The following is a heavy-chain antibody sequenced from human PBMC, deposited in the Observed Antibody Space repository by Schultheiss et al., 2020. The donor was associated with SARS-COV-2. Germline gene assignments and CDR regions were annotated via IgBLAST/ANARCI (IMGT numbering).Heavy chain of an antibody. Sequence: ASVKVSCKASEFLLGTFHIHWVRQAPGLGLQWMGIINPYGGRADYAQKFQDRVTMTSDTSRNTVSMELRSLKSEDTAVYYCARAPVYDFWSGYYNREGALDVWGQGTTVTVSS. D-gene: IGHD3-3*01. J-gene: IGHJ6*02. CDR3: ARAPVYDFWSGYYNREGALDV. CDR1: EFLLGTFH. V-gene: IGHV1-46*01. CDR2: INPYGGRA.